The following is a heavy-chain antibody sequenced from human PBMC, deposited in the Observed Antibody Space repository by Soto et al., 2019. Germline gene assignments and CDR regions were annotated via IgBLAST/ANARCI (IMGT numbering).Heavy chain of an antibody. V-gene: IGHV4-4*07. J-gene: IGHJ5*02. CDR1: GCSISSYY. CDR3: ARNDYEAGRVGNWFDH. Sequence: KPXETLSRTCTVSGCSISSYYWSWIRQPAGKGLEWIGRIYTSGSTNYNPSLKSRVTMSVDTSKNQFSLKLSSVTAADTAVYYCARNDYEAGRVGNWFDHWGQGTLVTVSS. D-gene: IGHD4-17*01. CDR2: IYTSGST.